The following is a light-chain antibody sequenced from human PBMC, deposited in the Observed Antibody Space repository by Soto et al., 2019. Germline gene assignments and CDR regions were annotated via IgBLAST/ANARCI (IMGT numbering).Light chain of an antibody. J-gene: IGKJ2*01. CDR1: QTISSW. V-gene: IGKV1-5*03. CDR2: MAS. CDR3: QHYNSYPYN. Sequence: IQMTQSPSTLSASVGDRVTITCRASQTISSWLAWYQQKPGKVPKLLIYMASSLESGVPSRFSGSGSGTEFTLTISSVQPDDFATYYCQHYNSYPYNFGQGTKVDI.